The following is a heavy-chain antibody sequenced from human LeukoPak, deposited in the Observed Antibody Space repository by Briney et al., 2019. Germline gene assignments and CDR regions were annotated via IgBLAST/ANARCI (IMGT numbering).Heavy chain of an antibody. CDR1: GGSISSGDYY. Sequence: SETLSLTCTVSGGSISSGDYYWSWIRQPPGKGLEWIGYIYYSGSTYYNPSLKSRVTISVDTSKNQFSLKLSSVTAADTAVYYCARGLLVRGVSSIAAAGRPRKWFDPWGQGTLVTVSS. CDR3: ARGLLVRGVSSIAAAGRPRKWFDP. D-gene: IGHD6-13*01. J-gene: IGHJ5*02. CDR2: IYYSGST. V-gene: IGHV4-30-4*01.